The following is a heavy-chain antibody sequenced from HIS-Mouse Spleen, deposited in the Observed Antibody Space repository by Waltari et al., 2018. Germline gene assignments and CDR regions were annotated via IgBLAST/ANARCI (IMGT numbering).Heavy chain of an antibody. CDR1: GCSISSSRSY. CDR2: IYYSGST. Sequence: QLQLQESGPGLVKPSETLSLTCTVPGCSISSSRSYWGWIRQPPGKGLEWIGSIYYSGSTYYNPSLKSRVTISVDTSKNQFSLKLSSVTAADTAVYYCAREIPYSSSWYDWYFDLWGRGTLVTVSS. V-gene: IGHV4-39*07. D-gene: IGHD6-13*01. CDR3: AREIPYSSSWYDWYFDL. J-gene: IGHJ2*01.